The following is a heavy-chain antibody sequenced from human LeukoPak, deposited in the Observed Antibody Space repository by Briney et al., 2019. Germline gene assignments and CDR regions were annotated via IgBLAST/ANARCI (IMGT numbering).Heavy chain of an antibody. V-gene: IGHV1-24*01. J-gene: IGHJ5*02. D-gene: IGHD3-10*01. CDR3: ARNPEGGSGSYYKSTIFWFDP. Sequence: ASVKVSCKVSGYTLTELSMHWVRQAPGKGLEWMGGFDPEDDETIYAQKFQGRVTMTEDTSTDTAYMELSSLRSEDTAVYYCARNPEGGSGSYYKSTIFWFDPWGQGTLVTVSS. CDR1: GYTLTELS. CDR2: FDPEDDET.